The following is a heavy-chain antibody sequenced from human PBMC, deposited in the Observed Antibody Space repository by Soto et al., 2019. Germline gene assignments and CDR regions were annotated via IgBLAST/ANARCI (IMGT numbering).Heavy chain of an antibody. CDR1: EFIFSSYA. CDR3: EKHGPRGWYSVDF. CDR2: IISDGST. D-gene: IGHD6-19*01. J-gene: IGHJ4*02. Sequence: EVQLLESGGGLVPPGGSLRLSCAVSEFIFSSYAMSWVRQAPGKGLEWVSAIISDGSTYYADSVKGRFTISRDNSKNTLYLQMNCLRAEDTAVYYCEKHGPRGWYSVDFWGQGTLVPVSS. V-gene: IGHV3-23*01.